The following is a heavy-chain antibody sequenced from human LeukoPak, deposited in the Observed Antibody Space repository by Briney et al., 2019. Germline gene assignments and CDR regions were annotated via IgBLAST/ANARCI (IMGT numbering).Heavy chain of an antibody. CDR3: ARLDAFDTAMNRNWFDP. CDR2: ISAYNGNT. J-gene: IGHJ5*02. V-gene: IGHV1-18*01. CDR1: GYTFTSYG. D-gene: IGHD5-18*01. Sequence: ASVKVSCKASGYTFTSYGISWVRQAPGQGLEWMGWISAYNGNTNYAQKLQGRATMTTDTSTSTAYMELRSLRSDDTAVYYCARLDAFDTAMNRNWFDPWGQGTLVTVSS.